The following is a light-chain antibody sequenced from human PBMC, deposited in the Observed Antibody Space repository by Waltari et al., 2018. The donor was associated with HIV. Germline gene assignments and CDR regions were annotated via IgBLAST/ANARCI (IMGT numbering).Light chain of an antibody. CDR2: EVD. J-gene: IGLJ2*01. V-gene: IGLV2-23*02. Sequence: QSALTQPASVSGSPGQSITLSCTGITTDVSSSNLVSWYQHHPGKAPKLMIFEVDKRPSGVSNRFSGSKSGNTASLTISWRQAEDEADYYCCSYASSGTFVVFGGGTNLTVL. CDR3: CSYASSGTFVV. CDR1: TTDVSSSNL.